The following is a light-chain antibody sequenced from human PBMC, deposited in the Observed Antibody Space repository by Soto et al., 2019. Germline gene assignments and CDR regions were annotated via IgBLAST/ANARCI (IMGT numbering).Light chain of an antibody. J-gene: IGKJ4*01. Sequence: DIQLTQSPSFLSASVGDRVTITCRASQAISNNLAWYQHNPGKPPKLLIYGASTLQSGVPSRFSGSGSGTEFTLTISSLQPEYFATYYCQQLNNYPRALTFGGGTKLEIE. V-gene: IGKV1-9*01. CDR2: GAS. CDR3: QQLNNYPRALT. CDR1: QAISNN.